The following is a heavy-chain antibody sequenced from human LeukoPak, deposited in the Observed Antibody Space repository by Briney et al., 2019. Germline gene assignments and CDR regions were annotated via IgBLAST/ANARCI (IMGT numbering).Heavy chain of an antibody. Sequence: SVKVSCKASGGTFSSYAISWVRQAPGQGLEWMGEIIPIFGTANYAQKFQGRVTIIADESTSTAYMELSSLRSEDTAVYYCARGENGVIYYYYYMDVWGKGTTVTVSS. V-gene: IGHV1-69*01. CDR2: IIPIFGTA. J-gene: IGHJ6*03. D-gene: IGHD4-17*01. CDR1: GGTFSSYA. CDR3: ARGENGVIYYYYYMDV.